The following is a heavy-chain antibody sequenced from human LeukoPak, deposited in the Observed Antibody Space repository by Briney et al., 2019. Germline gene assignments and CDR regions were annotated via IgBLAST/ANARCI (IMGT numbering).Heavy chain of an antibody. CDR2: IYTSGST. Sequence: SETLSLTCTVSGGSISSYYWSWIRQPAGKGLESIGRIYTSGSTNYNPSLKSRFTMSVDTSKNQFSLKLSSVTAADTAVYYCARGSVDTAMVDYWGQGTLVTVSS. D-gene: IGHD5-18*01. CDR1: GGSISSYY. V-gene: IGHV4-4*07. CDR3: ARGSVDTAMVDY. J-gene: IGHJ4*02.